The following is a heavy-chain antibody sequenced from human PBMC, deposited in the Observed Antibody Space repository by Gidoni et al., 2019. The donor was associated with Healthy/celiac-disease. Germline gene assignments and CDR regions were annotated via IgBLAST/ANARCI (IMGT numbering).Heavy chain of an antibody. CDR1: GGSFSGYY. J-gene: IGHJ4*02. Sequence: QVQLQQWGAGLLKPSETLSLTCAVYGGSFSGYYWSWIRQPPGKGLEWIGEINNSGSTNYNPSLKSRVTISVDTSKNQFSLKLSSVTAADTAVYYCARGPLFDYWGQGTLVTVSS. CDR2: INNSGST. V-gene: IGHV4-34*01. CDR3: ARGPLFDY.